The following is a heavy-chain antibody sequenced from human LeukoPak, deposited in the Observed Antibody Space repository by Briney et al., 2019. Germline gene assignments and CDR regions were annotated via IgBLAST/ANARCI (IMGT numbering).Heavy chain of an antibody. V-gene: IGHV4-31*03. Sequence: SQTLSLTCTVSGGSISSGGYSWSWIRQHPGKGLEWIGYIYYSGSTNYNPSLKSRVTISVDTSKNQFSLKLSSVTAADTAVYYCARTPASLHYYYGMDVWGQGTTVTVSS. J-gene: IGHJ6*02. D-gene: IGHD2-15*01. CDR1: GGSISSGGYS. CDR3: ARTPASLHYYYGMDV. CDR2: IYYSGST.